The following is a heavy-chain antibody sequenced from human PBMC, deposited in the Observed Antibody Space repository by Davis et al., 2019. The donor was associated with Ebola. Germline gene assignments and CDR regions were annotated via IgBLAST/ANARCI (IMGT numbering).Heavy chain of an antibody. CDR2: IRSKANSYAT. V-gene: IGHV3-73*01. D-gene: IGHD4-23*01. Sequence: GESLKISCAASGFTFSGSAMHWVRQASGKGLEWVGRIRSKANSYATAYAASVKGRFTISRDDSKNTAYLQMNSLKTEDTAVYYCTRGGTVVTVGTDYWGQGTLVTVSS. J-gene: IGHJ4*02. CDR3: TRGGTVVTVGTDY. CDR1: GFTFSGSA.